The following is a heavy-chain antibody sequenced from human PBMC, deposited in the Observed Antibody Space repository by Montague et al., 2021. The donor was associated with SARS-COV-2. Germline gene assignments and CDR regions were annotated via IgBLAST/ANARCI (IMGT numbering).Heavy chain of an antibody. D-gene: IGHD6-19*01. CDR1: GGSISSYY. V-gene: IGHV4-59*01. CDR3: ARGSGWMGNAFDI. CDR2: IYYSGST. J-gene: IGHJ3*02. Sequence: SETLSLTCTVSGGSISSYYWSWIRQPPGKGLERIGYIYYSGSTNYNPSHKSRVTISVDTSKNQFSLKLSSVTAADTAVYYCARGSGWMGNAFDIWGQGTMVTVSS.